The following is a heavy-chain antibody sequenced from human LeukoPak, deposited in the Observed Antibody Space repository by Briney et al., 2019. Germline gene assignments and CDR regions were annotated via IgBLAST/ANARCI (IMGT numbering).Heavy chain of an antibody. D-gene: IGHD3-22*01. J-gene: IGHJ4*02. CDR2: IDRGGSS. CDR3: ARSSRSYESTAYYFRH. V-gene: IGHV4-34*01. Sequence: SETLSLTCEVYGGSLNGYYLSWIRQSPGKGLEWMGEIDRGGSSNYNPSLKSRVTVSLDTSTNKFSLNMTSVTAADTAVYYCARSSRSYESTAYYFRHWGRGILVTVSS. CDR1: GGSLNGYY.